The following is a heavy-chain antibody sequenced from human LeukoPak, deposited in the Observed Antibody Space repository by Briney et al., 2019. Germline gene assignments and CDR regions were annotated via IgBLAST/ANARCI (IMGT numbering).Heavy chain of an antibody. D-gene: IGHD2-15*01. Sequence: GGSLRLSCAASGFTFSSYGMHWVRQAPGKGLEWVAVISYDGSNKYDGSNKYYADSVKGRFTISRDNSKNTLYLQMNSLRAEDTAVYYCAKETRYCSGGSCYLLDYWGQGTLVTVSS. J-gene: IGHJ4*02. V-gene: IGHV3-30*18. CDR2: ISYDGSNKYDGSNK. CDR3: AKETRYCSGGSCYLLDY. CDR1: GFTFSSYG.